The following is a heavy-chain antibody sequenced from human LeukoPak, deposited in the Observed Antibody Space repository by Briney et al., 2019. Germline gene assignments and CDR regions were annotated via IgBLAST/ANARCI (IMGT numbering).Heavy chain of an antibody. D-gene: IGHD6-19*01. V-gene: IGHV3-21*01. J-gene: IGHJ4*02. CDR3: ARDSAYSSGWTLGYFDY. CDR1: GFTFSSYS. CDR2: ISSSSSYI. Sequence: GGPLRLSCAASGFTFSSYSMNWVRQAPGKGLEWVSSISSSSSYIYYADSVKGRFTISRDNAKNSLYLQMNSLRAEDTAVYYCARDSAYSSGWTLGYFDYWGQGTLVTVSS.